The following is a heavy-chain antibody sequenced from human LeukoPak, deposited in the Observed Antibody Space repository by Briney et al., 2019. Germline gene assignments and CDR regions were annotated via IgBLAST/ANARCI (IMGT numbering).Heavy chain of an antibody. V-gene: IGHV4-4*07. CDR2: IYTSGST. Sequence: SETLSLTCTVSGGSISSYYWSWIRQPAGKGLEWIGRIYTSGSTNYNPSLKSRVTMSVDTPKNQFSLKLSSVTAADTAVYYCARDASYCSSTSCYKGTYYYYYMDVWGKGTTVTVSS. CDR3: ARDASYCSSTSCYKGTYYYYYMDV. J-gene: IGHJ6*03. D-gene: IGHD2-2*01. CDR1: GGSISSYY.